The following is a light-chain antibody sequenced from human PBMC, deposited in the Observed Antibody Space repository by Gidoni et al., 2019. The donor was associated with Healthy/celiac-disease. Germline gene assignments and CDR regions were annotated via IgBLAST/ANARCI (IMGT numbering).Light chain of an antibody. J-gene: IGKJ3*01. V-gene: IGKV4-1*01. CDR2: WAS. Sequence: DIVMTQSPDSLAVSLGERAPINCKSSQSVLYSSNNKNYLAWYQQKPGQPPKLLIYWASTRESGVPDRFSGSGSGTDFTLTISSLQAEDVAVYYCQQYYSTPFTFXPXTKVDIK. CDR1: QSVLYSSNNKNY. CDR3: QQYYSTPFT.